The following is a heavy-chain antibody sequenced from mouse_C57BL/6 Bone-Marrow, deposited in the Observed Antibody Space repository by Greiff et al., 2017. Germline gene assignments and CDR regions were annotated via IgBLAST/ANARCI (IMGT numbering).Heavy chain of an antibody. V-gene: IGHV1-55*01. Sequence: QVQLQQPGAELVKPGASVKMSCKASGYTFTSYWITWVKQRPGQGLEWIGDIYPGSGSTNYNEEFKSKATLTVDTSSSTAYMQLSSLTSEDSAVYDCARRQLRLRWFAYWGQGTLDTVSA. D-gene: IGHD3-2*02. CDR2: IYPGSGST. CDR3: ARRQLRLRWFAY. CDR1: GYTFTSYW. J-gene: IGHJ3*01.